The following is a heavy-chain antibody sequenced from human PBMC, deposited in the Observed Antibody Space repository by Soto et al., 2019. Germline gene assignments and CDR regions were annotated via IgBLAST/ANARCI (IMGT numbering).Heavy chain of an antibody. CDR2: ISYDGSNK. D-gene: IGHD5-12*01. J-gene: IGHJ4*02. CDR3: AKAPPQYSGFVFSG. Sequence: QVQLVESGGGVVQPGRSLRLSCEASGFSLSTYGMHWVRQAPGKGLEWVAVISYDGSNKYHADSVKGRFTISRDNSRNALFRQINSLRFDARAVYYCAKAPPQYSGFVFSGGGQGPLVTVSS. CDR1: GFSLSTYG. V-gene: IGHV3-30*18.